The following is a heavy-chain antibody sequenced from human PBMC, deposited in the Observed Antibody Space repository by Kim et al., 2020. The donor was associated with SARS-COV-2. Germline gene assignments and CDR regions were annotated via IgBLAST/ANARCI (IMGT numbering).Heavy chain of an antibody. CDR1: GFTFSSYG. J-gene: IGHJ4*02. D-gene: IGHD6-19*01. Sequence: GGSLRLSCAASGFTFSSYGMHWVRQAPGKGLEWVAVISYDGSNKYYADSVKGRFTISRDNSKNTLYLQMNSLRAEDTAVYYCAKGSSYFDYWGQGTLVTV. CDR2: ISYDGSNK. CDR3: AKGSSYFDY. V-gene: IGHV3-30*18.